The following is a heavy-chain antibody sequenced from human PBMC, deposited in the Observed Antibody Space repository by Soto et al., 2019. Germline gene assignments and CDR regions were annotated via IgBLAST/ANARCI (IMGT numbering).Heavy chain of an antibody. CDR2: KSGSGSSI. Sequence: EAQLLESGGGLVQPGESLTLSCVASHFAFNIDDMTWVRQAPGKSLEWVSSKSGSGSSIYYADSVKGRFTITRDKSKKTLYLQMNSLRAEDTAVYWCARDNWNGAYYGLDVWGQGTTGTVS. CDR3: ARDNWNGAYYGLDV. V-gene: IGHV3-23*01. CDR1: HFAFNIDD. D-gene: IGHD1-20*01. J-gene: IGHJ6*02.